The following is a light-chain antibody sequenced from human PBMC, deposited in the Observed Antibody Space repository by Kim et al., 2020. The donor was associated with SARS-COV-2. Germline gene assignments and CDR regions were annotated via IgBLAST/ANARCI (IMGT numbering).Light chain of an antibody. CDR3: QQGYSSPRT. CDR1: QNITTY. J-gene: IGKJ1*01. V-gene: IGKV1-39*01. Sequence: DIQMTQSPSSLSASVGDRVTITCRASQNITTYLNWYQQKPGKALNLLIYAASTLQSGVPSRFSGSGSGADFTLSISSLQPEDFATYYCQQGYSSPRTFGQGTKVDIK. CDR2: AAS.